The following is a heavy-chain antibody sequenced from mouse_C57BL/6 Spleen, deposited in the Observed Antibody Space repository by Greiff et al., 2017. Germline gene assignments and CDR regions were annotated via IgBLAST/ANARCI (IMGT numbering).Heavy chain of an antibody. CDR1: GYSITSGYY. Sequence: EVKLQESGPGLVKPSQSLSLTCSVTGYSITSGYYWNWIRQFPGNKLEWMGYISYDGSNNYNPSLKNRISITRDTSKNQFFLKLNSVTTEDTATYYCAREVSLRYFDVWGTGTTVTVSS. J-gene: IGHJ1*03. CDR2: ISYDGSN. CDR3: AREVSLRYFDV. V-gene: IGHV3-6*01.